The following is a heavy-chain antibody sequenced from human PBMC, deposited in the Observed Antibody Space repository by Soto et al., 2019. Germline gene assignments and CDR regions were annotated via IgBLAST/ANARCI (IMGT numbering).Heavy chain of an antibody. V-gene: IGHV3-23*01. CDR2: ISGSGDRA. D-gene: IGHD1-1*01. CDR1: GFIFSSYP. J-gene: IGHJ4*02. CDR3: AKESWKNYFEN. Sequence: LRLSCAASGFIFSSYPMSWVRHAPGRGLQWLSTISGSGDRAFYADSVRGRFTISRDSSKNTLYLQMNSLGAEDTAIYYCAKESWKNYFENWGQGTLVTVSS.